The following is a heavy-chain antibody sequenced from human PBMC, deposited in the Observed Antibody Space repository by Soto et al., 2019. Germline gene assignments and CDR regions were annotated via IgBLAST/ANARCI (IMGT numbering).Heavy chain of an antibody. CDR3: ARVANIKVGGLKNYYFDS. CDR1: GFTFSSYA. D-gene: IGHD1-26*01. J-gene: IGHJ4*02. V-gene: IGHV3-21*01. Sequence: PGGSLRLSCAASGFTFSSYAMSWVRQAPGKGLEWVSSISAVSTYIYYGDSVKGRFTISRDNAKNSMFLQMDSLTVEDTAVYYCARVANIKVGGLKNYYFDSWGQGIPVTV. CDR2: ISAVSTYI.